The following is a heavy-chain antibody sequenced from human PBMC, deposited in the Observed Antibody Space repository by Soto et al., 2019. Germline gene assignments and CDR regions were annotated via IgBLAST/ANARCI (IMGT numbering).Heavy chain of an antibody. CDR1: GYTFTSYG. Sequence: ASVKVSCKASGYTFTSYGISWVRQAPGQGLEWMGWISAYNGNTNYAQKLQGRVTMTTDTSTSTAYMELRSLRSDDTAVYYCARDRSTHYYGSGSYYNVIYYYCGMDVWGQGTTVTV. CDR2: ISAYNGNT. J-gene: IGHJ6*02. V-gene: IGHV1-18*01. D-gene: IGHD3-10*01. CDR3: ARDRSTHYYGSGSYYNVIYYYCGMDV.